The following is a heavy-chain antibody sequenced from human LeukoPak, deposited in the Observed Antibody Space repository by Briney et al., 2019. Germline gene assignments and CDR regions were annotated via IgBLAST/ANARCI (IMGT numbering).Heavy chain of an antibody. Sequence: SETLSLSCAVSGFSLSSGYYWGWIRQPPEKGLEWIGNIYHSGSTYYNPSLKSRLTISVDTSKNHFSLKLNSVTAADTAVYYCARSGLGSGYYYLDVWGKRTTVTVSS. CDR3: ARSGLGSGYYYLDV. CDR1: GFSLSSGYY. V-gene: IGHV4-38-2*01. D-gene: IGHD2-15*01. J-gene: IGHJ6*03. CDR2: IYHSGST.